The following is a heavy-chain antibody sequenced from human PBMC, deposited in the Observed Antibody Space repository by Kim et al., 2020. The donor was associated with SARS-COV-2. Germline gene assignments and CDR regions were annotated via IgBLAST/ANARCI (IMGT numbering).Heavy chain of an antibody. CDR3: ARGLWFGDFHDAFDI. CDR1: GYTFTSYG. V-gene: IGHV1-18*01. J-gene: IGHJ3*02. Sequence: ASVKVSCKASGYTFTSYGITWVRQAPGQGLEWMGWISAYNGNTNSAQKLQGRVTMTTDTSTSTAYMELGSLRSDDTAVYYCARGLWFGDFHDAFDIWGQGTMVTVSS. CDR2: ISAYNGNT. D-gene: IGHD3-10*01.